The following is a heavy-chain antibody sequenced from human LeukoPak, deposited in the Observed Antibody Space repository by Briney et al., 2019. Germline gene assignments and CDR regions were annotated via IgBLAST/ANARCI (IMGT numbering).Heavy chain of an antibody. CDR3: ARGGSSSWYIGPDY. Sequence: GGSLRLSCAASGFTFSSYWMHWVRQAAGKGLMWVSRTNNDGRSTSYADSVKGRLTISRDNAKNTLYLQMNSLRAEDTAVYYCARGGSSSWYIGPDYWGQRTLVTVSS. CDR1: GFTFSSYW. D-gene: IGHD6-13*01. CDR2: TNNDGRST. J-gene: IGHJ4*02. V-gene: IGHV3-74*01.